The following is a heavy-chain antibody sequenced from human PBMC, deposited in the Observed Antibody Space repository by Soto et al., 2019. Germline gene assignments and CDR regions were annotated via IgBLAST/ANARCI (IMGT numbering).Heavy chain of an antibody. V-gene: IGHV4-4*07. CDR1: GGSISGSH. CDR2: IYASGTT. Sequence: SETLSLTCIVSGGSISGSHWSWIRQPAAKGLEWIGRIYASGTTNYNPSLKSRVTMSVDTSRNQFSLNVKSVTAADAAVYYCVKNYRSDGPGWFDPWGQGIQVTVSS. D-gene: IGHD3-16*02. J-gene: IGHJ5*02. CDR3: VKNYRSDGPGWFDP.